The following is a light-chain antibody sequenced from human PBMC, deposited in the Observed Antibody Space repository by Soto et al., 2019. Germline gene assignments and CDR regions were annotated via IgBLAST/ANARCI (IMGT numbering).Light chain of an antibody. Sequence: PQCPACESHSVGNTAAITCRASQGISSYLAWYQQKPGKAPKLLIYAASTLQSGVPSRFSGSGSGTDFTLTISSLQPEDFATYYCQLLNSYPITFGQGTRLEIK. CDR1: QGISSY. CDR2: AAS. CDR3: QLLNSYPIT. J-gene: IGKJ5*01. V-gene: IGKV1-9*01.